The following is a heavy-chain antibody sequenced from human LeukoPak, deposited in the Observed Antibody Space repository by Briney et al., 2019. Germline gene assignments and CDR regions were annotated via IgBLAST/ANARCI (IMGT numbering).Heavy chain of an antibody. CDR1: AFPLRAYS. V-gene: IGHV3-21*01. CDR3: ARGNAPLPFDY. J-gene: IGHJ4*02. Sequence: KPGGSLRLSCAASAFPLRAYSMHWVRQAPGKGLEWVSSISIDGRYIYYADSVKGRFTISSDNAKNSLYPQMNSLRAEDTAVYYCARGNAPLPFDYWGQGTLVTVSS. CDR2: ISIDGRYI. D-gene: IGHD2-2*01.